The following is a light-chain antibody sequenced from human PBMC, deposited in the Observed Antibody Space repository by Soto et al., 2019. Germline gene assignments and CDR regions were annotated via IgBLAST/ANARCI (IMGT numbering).Light chain of an antibody. J-gene: IGLJ2*01. CDR2: ENN. CDR1: SGSIASNY. Sequence: NFMLTQPHSVSESPGKTVTISCTRSSGSIASNYVQWYQQRPGSAPTTVIYENNQRPSGGPDRFSGSTDDSSNSASLTISGLQTEDEADYYCQSYDSTNVVFGGGTKVTVL. CDR3: QSYDSTNVV. V-gene: IGLV6-57*04.